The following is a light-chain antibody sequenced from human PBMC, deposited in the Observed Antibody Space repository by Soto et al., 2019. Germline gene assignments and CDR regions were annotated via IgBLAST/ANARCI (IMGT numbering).Light chain of an antibody. Sequence: DIQMTQSPSTLSASVGASAPITCRASQSISSWLAWYQQKPGKAPKLLIYDASSLESGVPSRFSGSGSGTESTLTISSLQPDDFATYYCQQYNSYPITFGQGTRLEIK. CDR3: QQYNSYPIT. J-gene: IGKJ5*01. CDR1: QSISSW. V-gene: IGKV1-5*01. CDR2: DAS.